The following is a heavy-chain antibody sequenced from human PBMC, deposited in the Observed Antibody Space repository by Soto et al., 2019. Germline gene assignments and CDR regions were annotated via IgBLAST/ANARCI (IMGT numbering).Heavy chain of an antibody. D-gene: IGHD2-21*02. J-gene: IGHJ6*02. CDR1: GGSISSGNW. CDR2: IYHSGST. CDR3: ARIGGDCGGDCYPFGSDHYGMDV. Sequence: NPSETLSLTCAVSGGSISSGNWWSWVRQPPGKGLEWIGEIYHSGSTNYHPSLKSRVTISVDKSKNQFSLKLSSVTAADTAVYYCARIGGDCGGDCYPFGSDHYGMDVWGPGTTVTVS. V-gene: IGHV4-4*02.